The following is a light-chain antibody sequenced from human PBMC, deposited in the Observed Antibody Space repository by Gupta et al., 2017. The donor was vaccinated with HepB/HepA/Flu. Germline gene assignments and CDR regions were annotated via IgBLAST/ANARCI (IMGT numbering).Light chain of an antibody. CDR2: KAS. J-gene: IGKJ1*01. V-gene: IGKV1-5*03. CDR1: QSISSW. CDR3: QHYNSYSTT. Sequence: DIQMTQSPSTLSASVGDRVTITCRASQSISSWLAWYQQKPGKAPKVLIYKASNLESGVPSRFSGSGSGTEFTLTISSLQPDDFATYYCQHYNSYSTTFGQGTKVEIK.